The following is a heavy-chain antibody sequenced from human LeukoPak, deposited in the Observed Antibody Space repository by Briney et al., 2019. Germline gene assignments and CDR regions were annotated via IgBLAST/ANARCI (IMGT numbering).Heavy chain of an antibody. V-gene: IGHV3-21*01. CDR1: GFTLSSYS. D-gene: IGHD1-26*01. J-gene: IGHJ3*02. CDR2: IGSRSSHI. CDR3: GRVGSGGTREDTLDI. Sequence: GGSLRLSCAASGFTLSSYSMNWVRQTPGKGLEWVSSIGSRSSHIYYADSVKGRFTISRDNAKNSLYLQMNSLRAEDTAVYYCGRVGSGGTREDTLDIWGQGTMVTVSS.